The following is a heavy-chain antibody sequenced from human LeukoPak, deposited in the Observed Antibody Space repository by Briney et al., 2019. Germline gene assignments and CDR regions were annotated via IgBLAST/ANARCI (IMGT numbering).Heavy chain of an antibody. D-gene: IGHD3-10*01. Sequence: ASVKVSCKASGYTFTGYYMHWVRQAPGQGLEWMGWISAYNGNTNYAQKFQGRVTMTRDTSISTAYMELSRLRSDDTAVYYCARIYYGSGSYTSHSDYWGQGTLVTVSS. CDR1: GYTFTGYY. V-gene: IGHV1-2*02. CDR2: ISAYNGNT. CDR3: ARIYYGSGSYTSHSDY. J-gene: IGHJ4*02.